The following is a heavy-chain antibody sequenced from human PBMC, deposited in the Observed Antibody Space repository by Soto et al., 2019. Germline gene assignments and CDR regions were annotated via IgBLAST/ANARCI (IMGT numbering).Heavy chain of an antibody. CDR1: GGSINGGTYY. V-gene: IGHV4-31*03. J-gene: IGHJ4*02. D-gene: IGHD4-17*01. CDR2: IYHSGLS. Sequence: SSETLSLTCIVAGGSINGGTYYWSWIRQHPGKGLEWIGCIYHSGLSHYSPSLKSRLSISIDTSKNQFSLKLGSVTAADTAVYYCARVSVYGVSLDSWGQGTPVTVSS. CDR3: ARVSVYGVSLDS.